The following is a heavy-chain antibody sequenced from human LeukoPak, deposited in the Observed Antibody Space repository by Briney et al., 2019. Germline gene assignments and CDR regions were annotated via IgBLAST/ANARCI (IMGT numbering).Heavy chain of an antibody. CDR3: VRGVGVSRFNYLDS. D-gene: IGHD6-13*01. J-gene: IGHJ4*02. CDR2: IWYDASNK. V-gene: IGHV3-33*01. CDR1: GFTFSSFG. Sequence: PGGSLRLSCAASGFTFSSFGMHWVRQAPGKGLVWVAVIWYDASNKYYADSVKGRFTISRDNSKNTLYLQMNSLRDDDTAVYYCVRGVGVSRFNYLDSWGQGTLVIVSS.